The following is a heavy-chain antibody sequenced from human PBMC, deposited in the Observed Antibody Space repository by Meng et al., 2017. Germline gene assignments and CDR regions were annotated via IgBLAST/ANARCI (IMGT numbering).Heavy chain of an antibody. Sequence: QVQLVESGGELVKPGGSLKLSCAASGFTFSDYYMSWIRQAPGKGLEWVSYISSSGSTIYYADSVKGRFTISRDNAKNSLYLQMNSLRAEDTAVYYCASESDYGQDFDYWGQGTLVTVSS. CDR1: GFTFSDYY. V-gene: IGHV3-11*04. CDR2: ISSSGSTI. CDR3: ASESDYGQDFDY. J-gene: IGHJ4*02. D-gene: IGHD4-17*01.